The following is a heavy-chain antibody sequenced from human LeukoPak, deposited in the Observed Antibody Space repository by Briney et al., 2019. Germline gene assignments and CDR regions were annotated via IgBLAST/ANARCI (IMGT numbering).Heavy chain of an antibody. D-gene: IGHD3-10*01. CDR2: CFYSRSN. CDR1: GVSITSSNYY. V-gene: IGHV4-39*01. Sequence: PSETLSLTCTVAGVSITSSNYYWGWVRPPPGKELVWIGYCFYSRSNYYHQSLKSRVTISVDTSKNQFFLILMSVTAADTAVYYCARLFRSRGVTPYYFDYWGQGTLVTVSS. CDR3: ARLFRSRGVTPYYFDY. J-gene: IGHJ4*02.